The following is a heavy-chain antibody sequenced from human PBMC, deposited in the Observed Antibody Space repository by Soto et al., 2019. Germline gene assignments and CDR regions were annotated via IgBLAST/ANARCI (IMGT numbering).Heavy chain of an antibody. D-gene: IGHD3-3*01. CDR2: IWYDGSNE. CDR3: ASHDFWSGDDAFDI. V-gene: IGHV3-33*01. CDR1: GFTFSSYG. Sequence: QVQLVESGGGVVQPGRSLRLSCAASGFTFSSYGMPWFRQAPGKGLEWVAVIWYDGSNEYYADSVKGRFTISSDKSKNTLNLQINSLRDEDTAVYYCASHDFWSGDDAFDIWGQGTMVTVSS. J-gene: IGHJ3*02.